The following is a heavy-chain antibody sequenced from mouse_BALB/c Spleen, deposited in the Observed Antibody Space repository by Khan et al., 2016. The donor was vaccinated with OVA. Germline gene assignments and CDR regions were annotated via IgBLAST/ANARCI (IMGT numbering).Heavy chain of an antibody. CDR1: GFTFSSYC. CDR3: ASQLTGWFAY. V-gene: IGHV5-6*01. CDR2: ISSGGDYT. Sequence: EVELVESGGDLVKPGGSLKLSCAASGFTFSSYCMSWVRQTPDKRLEWVATISSGGDYTYYPDSVKGRFTISRDNAKKTLYLHMSSLKSEDTAMYYCASQLTGWFAYWGQGTLVTVSA. D-gene: IGHD4-1*01. J-gene: IGHJ3*01.